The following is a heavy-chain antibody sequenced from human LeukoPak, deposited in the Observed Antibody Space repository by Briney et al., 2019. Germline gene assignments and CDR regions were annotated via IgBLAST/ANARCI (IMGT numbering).Heavy chain of an antibody. Sequence: ASVKVSCKASGYTFTSYGISWVRQAPGQGLEWMGWISAYNGNTNYAQKLQGRVTMTTDTSTSTAYMELRSLRSDDTAVYYCARDGMRWLQIESHYYFYMDVWGKGTTVTVSS. D-gene: IGHD5-24*01. J-gene: IGHJ6*03. CDR3: ARDGMRWLQIESHYYFYMDV. V-gene: IGHV1-18*01. CDR2: ISAYNGNT. CDR1: GYTFTSYG.